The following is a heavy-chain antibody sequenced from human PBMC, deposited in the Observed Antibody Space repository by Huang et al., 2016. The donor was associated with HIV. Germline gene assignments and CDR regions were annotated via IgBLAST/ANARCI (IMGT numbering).Heavy chain of an antibody. Sequence: QLQLQGSGPGLVKPSETLSLTCTVSGGSIPSSCYYWGWIRQPPGKGLEWVGSIYYSGSTDYNPSLKRRVTVSVDTSKNQFSLKLSSVTAADTAVYYCARHFSYYDSSGYTPWDAFDIWGQGTMVTVSS. CDR3: ARHFSYYDSSGYTPWDAFDI. D-gene: IGHD3-22*01. V-gene: IGHV4-39*01. CDR2: IYYSGST. J-gene: IGHJ3*02. CDR1: GGSIPSSCYY.